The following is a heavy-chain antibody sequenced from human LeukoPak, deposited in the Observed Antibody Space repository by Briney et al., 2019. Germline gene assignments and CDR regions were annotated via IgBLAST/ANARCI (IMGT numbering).Heavy chain of an antibody. CDR3: ATSRGATPALDY. CDR1: GYTFTGYY. V-gene: IGHV1-2*04. D-gene: IGHD1-26*01. Sequence: ASVKVSCKASGYTFTGYYMHWVRQVPGQGLEWMGWINPDSGGTNYAQKFQGWVTMTRDTSISTAYMELSRLRSDDTAVYYCATSRGATPALDYWGQGTLVTVSS. CDR2: INPDSGGT. J-gene: IGHJ4*02.